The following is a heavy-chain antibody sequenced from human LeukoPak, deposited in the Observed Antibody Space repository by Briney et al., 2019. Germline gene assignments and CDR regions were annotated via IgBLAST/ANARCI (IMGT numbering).Heavy chain of an antibody. CDR3: AKDGEIYIAAAGTFDY. V-gene: IGHV3-30*02. J-gene: IGHJ4*02. CDR1: GFTFSSYG. CDR2: IRYDGSNK. Sequence: GGSLRLSCVAFGFTFSSYGMHWVRQAPGKGLEWVAFIRYDGSNKYYADSVKGRFTISRDNSKNTLYLQMNSLRAEDTAVYYCAKDGEIYIAAAGTFDYWGQGTLVTVSS. D-gene: IGHD6-13*01.